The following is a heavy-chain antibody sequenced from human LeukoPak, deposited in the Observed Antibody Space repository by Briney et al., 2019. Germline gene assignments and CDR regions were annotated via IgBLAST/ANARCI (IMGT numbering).Heavy chain of an antibody. V-gene: IGHV4-59*01. J-gene: IGHJ3*02. CDR1: GGSISSYY. D-gene: IGHD3-22*01. Sequence: SETQSLTCTVSGGSISSYYWSWIRQPPGKGLEWIGYIYYSGSTNYNPSLKSRVTISVDTSKNQFSLKLSSVTAADTAVYYCARDASGDSSGYDAFDIWGQGTMVTVSS. CDR2: IYYSGST. CDR3: ARDASGDSSGYDAFDI.